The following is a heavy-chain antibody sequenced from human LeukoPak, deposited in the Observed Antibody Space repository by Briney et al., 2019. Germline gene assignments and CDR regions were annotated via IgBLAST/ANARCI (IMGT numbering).Heavy chain of an antibody. CDR2: IRGRGGTT. CDR1: GFTFSDYA. V-gene: IGHV3-23*01. J-gene: IGHJ4*02. CDR3: AKATIGWEFSF. D-gene: IGHD1-26*01. Sequence: PGGSLRLSCAASGFTFSDYAMSWVRQAPGKGLEWVSSIRGRGGTTHYADSVKGRFTISRDNSKNTLYLQMNSLRAEDTAVYYCAKATIGWEFSFWGQGTLVTVSS.